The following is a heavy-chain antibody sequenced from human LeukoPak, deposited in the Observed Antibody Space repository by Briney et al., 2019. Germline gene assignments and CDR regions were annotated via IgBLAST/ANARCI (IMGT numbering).Heavy chain of an antibody. V-gene: IGHV4-34*01. CDR3: FGRNQLTGSRAVVCTRNGFDY. CDR2: INHSGST. D-gene: IGHD6-19*01. Sequence: SETLSLTCAVYGGSFSGYYWSWIRQPPGKGLEWIGEINHSGSTNYNPSLKSRVTISVDTSKNQFSLKLSSVTAADTAVYYCFGRNQLTGSRAVVCTRNGFDYWGQGTLVTVSS. J-gene: IGHJ4*02. CDR1: GGSFSGYY.